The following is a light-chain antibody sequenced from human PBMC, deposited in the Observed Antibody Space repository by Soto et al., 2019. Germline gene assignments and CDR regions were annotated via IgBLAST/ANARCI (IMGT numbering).Light chain of an antibody. J-gene: IGKJ2*01. Sequence: EIVLTQSPGTLSLSPGERATLSCRTSQSVSSKFLAWYQQKPGQAPRLLLYGASTRATGIPDRFSGSGSGTDFTLIISRLEPEDFAVYYCQQYGGSPPFTFGQGTKLEI. CDR2: GAS. CDR3: QQYGGSPPFT. CDR1: QSVSSKF. V-gene: IGKV3-20*01.